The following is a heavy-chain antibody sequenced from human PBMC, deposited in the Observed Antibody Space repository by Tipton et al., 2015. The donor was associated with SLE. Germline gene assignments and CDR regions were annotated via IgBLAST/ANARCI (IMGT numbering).Heavy chain of an antibody. Sequence: SLRLSCAASGFTFSSYAMSWVRQAPGKGLEWVSAISGSGGSTYYADSVKGRFTISRDNSKNTLYLQMNSLRAEDTAVYYCAKDWADYYDSSGLGFFDIWGQGTMVTVSS. CDR2: ISGSGGST. CDR3: AKDWADYYDSSGLGFFDI. J-gene: IGHJ3*02. V-gene: IGHV3-23*01. D-gene: IGHD3-22*01. CDR1: GFTFSSYA.